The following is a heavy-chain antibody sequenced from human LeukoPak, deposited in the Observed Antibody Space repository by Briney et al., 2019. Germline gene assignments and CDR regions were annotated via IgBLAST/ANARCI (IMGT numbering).Heavy chain of an antibody. CDR2: IIPILGIA. CDR3: AREIAAAGTRVVDY. D-gene: IGHD6-13*01. CDR1: GGTFSSYA. Sequence: ASVKVSCKASGGTFSSYAISWVRQAPGQGLEWMGRIIPILGIANYAQKFQGRVTITADKSTSTAYMELSSLRSEDTAVYYCAREIAAAGTRVVDYWGQGTLVTVSS. J-gene: IGHJ4*02. V-gene: IGHV1-69*04.